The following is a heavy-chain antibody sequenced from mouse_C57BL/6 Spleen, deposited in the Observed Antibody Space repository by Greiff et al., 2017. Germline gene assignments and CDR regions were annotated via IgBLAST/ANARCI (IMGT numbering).Heavy chain of an antibody. D-gene: IGHD2-5*01. CDR3: ARSGSNYGGDYAMDY. CDR2: IYPSDSET. CDR1: GYTFTSYW. V-gene: IGHV1-61*01. J-gene: IGHJ4*01. Sequence: VQLQQPGAELVRPGSSVKLSCKASGYTFTSYWMDWVKQRPGQGLEWIGNIYPSDSETHYNQKFKDKATLTVDKSSSTAYMQLSSLTSEDSAVYYCARSGSNYGGDYAMDYWGQGTSVTVSS.